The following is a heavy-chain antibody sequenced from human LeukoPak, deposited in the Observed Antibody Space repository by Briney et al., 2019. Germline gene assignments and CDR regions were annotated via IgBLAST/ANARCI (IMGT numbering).Heavy chain of an antibody. CDR1: GFTFSSYG. V-gene: IGHV3-30*02. D-gene: IGHD3-10*01. CDR2: IRFDGSNK. CDR3: AREARGARRDFDF. Sequence: GGSLRLSCAASGFTFSSYGMHWVRQAPGKGLEWVSFIRFDGSNKYYADSVKGRFTISRDNAQNSLFLQMDNLRAEDVAVYYCAREARGARRDFDFWGQGTLVTVSS. J-gene: IGHJ4*02.